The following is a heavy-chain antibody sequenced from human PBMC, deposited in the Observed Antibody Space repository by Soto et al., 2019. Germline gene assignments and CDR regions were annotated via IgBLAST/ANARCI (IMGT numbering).Heavy chain of an antibody. Sequence: SGPTLVNHTQTLTLTCTFSGFSLSTSGMRVSWIRQPPGKALEWLARIDWDDDKFYSTSLKTRLTISKDTSKNQVVLKMTNMDPVDTATYYCARGDSRLLGAFDIWGQGTMVTVSS. D-gene: IGHD2-21*02. J-gene: IGHJ3*02. CDR1: GFSLSTSGMR. CDR2: IDWDDDK. V-gene: IGHV2-70*04. CDR3: ARGDSRLLGAFDI.